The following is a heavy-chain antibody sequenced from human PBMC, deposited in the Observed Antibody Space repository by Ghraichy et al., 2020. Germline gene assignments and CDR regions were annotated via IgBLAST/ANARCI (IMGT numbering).Heavy chain of an antibody. CDR2: ITGSGTIT. CDR3: ARSMINTNRHFDY. Sequence: LSLTCAASGFTFTNYAMSWVRQAPGKGLEWVSGITGSGTITFYADSVKGRFAISRDNSKNTLYLQMNSLRAEDTAVYYCARSMINTNRHFDYWGQGTLVTVSS. J-gene: IGHJ4*02. CDR1: GFTFTNYA. V-gene: IGHV3-23*01. D-gene: IGHD1-1*01.